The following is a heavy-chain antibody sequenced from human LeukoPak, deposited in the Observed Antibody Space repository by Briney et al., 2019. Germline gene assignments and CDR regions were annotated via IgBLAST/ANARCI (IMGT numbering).Heavy chain of an antibody. J-gene: IGHJ4*02. CDR3: ARDRYGDYRDFDY. V-gene: IGHV3-30*02. Sequence: GGSLRLSCAASGFTFSAYAMHWIRQAPGRGLEWVAFVRYGGSIKYYADSVKGRFTISRDNSKNTLYLQMNSLRAEDTAVYYCARDRYGDYRDFDYWGQGTLVTVSS. D-gene: IGHD4-17*01. CDR2: VRYGGSIK. CDR1: GFTFSAYA.